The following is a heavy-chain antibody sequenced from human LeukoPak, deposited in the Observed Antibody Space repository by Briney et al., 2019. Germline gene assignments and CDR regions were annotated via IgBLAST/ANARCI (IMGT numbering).Heavy chain of an antibody. CDR1: VGSISSGGYY. V-gene: IGHV4-30-2*01. CDR3: AGQNVPTPHDY. D-gene: IGHD2-2*01. J-gene: IGHJ4*02. Sequence: SETLSLTCTVAVGSISSGGYYWSWIRQPPGKGLEWIAYISAAGTTFYNPSLKSRVTISLDRSKNQFSLNLTSITAADTAVYYCAGQNVPTPHDYWGQGTQVTVSS. CDR2: ISAAGTT.